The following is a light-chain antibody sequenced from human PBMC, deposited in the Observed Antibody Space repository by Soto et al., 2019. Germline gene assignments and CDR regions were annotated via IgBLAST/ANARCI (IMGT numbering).Light chain of an antibody. CDR1: QSISSY. CDR3: QHYNRYSEA. CDR2: EAS. Sequence: EIQMTQSPSSLSASVGDRVTITCRASQSISSYLAWYQQKPGKAPKLLIYEASTLKSGVPSRFSGSGSGTEFTLTISSLQPDDFAAYYCQHYNRYSEAFGQGTKVEIK. V-gene: IGKV1-5*03. J-gene: IGKJ1*01.